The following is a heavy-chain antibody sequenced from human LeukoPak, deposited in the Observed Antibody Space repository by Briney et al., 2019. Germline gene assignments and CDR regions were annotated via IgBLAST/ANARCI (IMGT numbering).Heavy chain of an antibody. D-gene: IGHD3-16*02. J-gene: IGHJ3*02. CDR2: INPNSGGT. V-gene: IGHV1-2*02. CDR1: GCTFTGYY. CDR3: ARVFVKRDAFDI. Sequence: ASVKVSCKASGCTFTGYYMHWVRQAPGQGLEWMGWINPNSGGTNYAQKFQGRVTMTRDTSISTAYMELSRLRSDDTAVYYCARVFVKRDAFDIWGQGTMVTVSS.